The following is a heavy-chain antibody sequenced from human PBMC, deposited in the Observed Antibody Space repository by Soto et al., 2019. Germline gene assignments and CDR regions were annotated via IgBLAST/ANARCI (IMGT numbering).Heavy chain of an antibody. D-gene: IGHD2-2*01. Sequence: VQLQESGPGLVKPSQTLSLTCTVSGGSISSGGYYWSWIRQHPGKGLEWIGYIYYSGSTYYNPSLKSRVTISLDTSKNLFSLKLSTVTAADTAVYYCARWPKGSSTSRLVGFDYWGQGTLVTVSS. CDR1: GGSISSGGYY. CDR3: ARWPKGSSTSRLVGFDY. J-gene: IGHJ4*02. CDR2: IYYSGST. V-gene: IGHV4-31*03.